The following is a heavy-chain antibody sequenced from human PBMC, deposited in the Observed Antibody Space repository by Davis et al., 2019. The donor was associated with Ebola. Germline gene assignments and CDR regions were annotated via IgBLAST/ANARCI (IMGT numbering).Heavy chain of an antibody. J-gene: IGHJ6*02. CDR2: IRYDGSNK. Sequence: GESLKISCAASGFTFSSYGMHWVRQAPGKGLEWVAFIRYDGSNKYYADSVKGRFTISRDNSKNTLYLQMNSLRAEDTAVYYCAKGDRMDVWGQGTTVTVSS. CDR3: AKGDRMDV. CDR1: GFTFSSYG. V-gene: IGHV3-30*02.